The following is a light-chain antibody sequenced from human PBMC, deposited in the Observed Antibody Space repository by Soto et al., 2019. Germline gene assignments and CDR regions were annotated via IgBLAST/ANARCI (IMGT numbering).Light chain of an antibody. V-gene: IGKV3D-15*01. CDR1: QSVSSY. J-gene: IGKJ4*01. CDR2: DAS. CDR3: QQYNNWPLT. Sequence: EIVFTQSPATLSLSPGERGTLSCRASQSVSSYLAWYQQKPGQAPRLLIYDASTRATGIPARFSGSGSGTEFTLTISSLLSEDFAVYSCQQYNNWPLTFGGGTKVDIK.